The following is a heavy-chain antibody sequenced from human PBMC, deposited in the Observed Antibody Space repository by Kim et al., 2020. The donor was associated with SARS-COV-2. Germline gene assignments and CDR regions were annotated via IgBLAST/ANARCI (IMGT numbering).Heavy chain of an antibody. CDR2: IWYDGSNK. V-gene: IGHV3-33*06. Sequence: GGSLRLSCAAYGFTFSSYGMHWVRQAPGKGLEWMAVIWYDGSNKYYADSVKGRFTISRDNSKNTLYLKMNSLRAEDTGVYYCEKDPGYSGYYYYGDYYYYGMDVWGQGTTVTVSS. CDR1: GFTFSSYG. CDR3: EKDPGYSGYYYYGDYYYYGMDV. J-gene: IGHJ6*02. D-gene: IGHD5-12*01.